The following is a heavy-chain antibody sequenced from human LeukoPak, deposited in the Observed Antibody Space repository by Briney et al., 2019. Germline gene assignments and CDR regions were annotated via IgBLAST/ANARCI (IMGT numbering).Heavy chain of an antibody. Sequence: PSQTLSLTCTVSGGSIRSGGYYWSWIRQYPGKGLEWIGYIYYSGTTYYNPPLKSRVSISVDTSENQFSLKLSSVTAADTAVYYCARWWFASEIFDYWGQGTLVTVSS. V-gene: IGHV4-31*03. CDR3: ARWWFASEIFDY. CDR2: IYYSGTT. J-gene: IGHJ4*02. CDR1: GGSIRSGGYY. D-gene: IGHD2-15*01.